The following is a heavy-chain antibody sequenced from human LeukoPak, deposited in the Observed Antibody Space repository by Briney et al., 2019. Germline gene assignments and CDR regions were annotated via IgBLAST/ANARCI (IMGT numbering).Heavy chain of an antibody. CDR3: ARDLATTQYYYDSSGDFQH. Sequence: PGGSLRLSCAASGFTFSSHAMSWVRQAPGKGLEWVSAISGSGGRTYYADSVKGRFTLSRDNSKNTLYLQMNSLRAEDTAGYYCARDLATTQYYYDSSGDFQHWGQGTLVTVSS. D-gene: IGHD3-22*01. J-gene: IGHJ1*01. CDR1: GFTFSSHA. CDR2: ISGSGGRT. V-gene: IGHV3-23*01.